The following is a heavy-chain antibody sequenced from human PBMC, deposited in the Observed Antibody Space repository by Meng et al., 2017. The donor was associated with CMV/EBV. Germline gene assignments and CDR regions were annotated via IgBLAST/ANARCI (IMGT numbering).Heavy chain of an antibody. CDR1: GGSISSYY. CDR2: IYYSGST. V-gene: IGHV4-59*01. J-gene: IGHJ6*02. Sequence: SETLSLTCTVSGGSISSYYWSWIRHPPGQGLEWIGYIYYSGSTNYNPSLKSRVTISVDTSKNQFSLKQSSVTAADTAVYYCARMQDDFWSGSPVPGMAVWGQGTTVTVSS. D-gene: IGHD3-3*01. CDR3: ARMQDDFWSGSPVPGMAV.